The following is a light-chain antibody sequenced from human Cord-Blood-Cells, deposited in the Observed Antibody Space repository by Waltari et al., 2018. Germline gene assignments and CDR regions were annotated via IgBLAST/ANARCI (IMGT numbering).Light chain of an antibody. CDR1: QRISSA. CDR3: QQFNSYPRLYT. V-gene: IGKV1-13*02. J-gene: IGKJ2*01. Sequence: AIQLTQSPSSLTASVGDRVNITGRESQRISSALAWYQQKPRKAPKLLIYRASRFESGVPSRLSSSGSETDFALTISSLQPEDFATYYCQQFNSYPRLYTPGHATTLEI. CDR2: RAS.